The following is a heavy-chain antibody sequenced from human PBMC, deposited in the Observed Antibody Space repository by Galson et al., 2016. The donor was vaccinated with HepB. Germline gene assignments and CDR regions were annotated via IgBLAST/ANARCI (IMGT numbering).Heavy chain of an antibody. D-gene: IGHD1-1*01. CDR2: INAGNGNT. V-gene: IGHV1-3*01. CDR3: ARGNVRPYYYYGMDV. CDR1: GYTFTSYA. Sequence: SVKVSCKASGYTFTSYAMHWVRQAPGQRLEWVGRINAGNGNTKYSQKFQGRVTITRDTSASTAYMELSSLRSEDTAVYYCARGNVRPYYYYGMDVWGQGTTVTVSS. J-gene: IGHJ6*02.